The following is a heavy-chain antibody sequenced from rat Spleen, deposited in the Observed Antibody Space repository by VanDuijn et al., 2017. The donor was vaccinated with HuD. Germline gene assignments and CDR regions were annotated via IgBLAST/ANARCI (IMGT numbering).Heavy chain of an antibody. CDR1: GFNFNDYW. CDR3: VREAFGVDY. Sequence: EVKLVESGGGLVQPGRSLKLSCTAFGFNFNDYWMGWVRQAPGKGLEWIGEINKDSSTIKYTPSLKEKLTISRDNAQHTLYLQMSKLGSEETAIYHCVREAFGVDYWGQGVMVTVSS. V-gene: IGHV4-2*01. CDR2: INKDSSTI. D-gene: IGHD4-3*01. J-gene: IGHJ2*01.